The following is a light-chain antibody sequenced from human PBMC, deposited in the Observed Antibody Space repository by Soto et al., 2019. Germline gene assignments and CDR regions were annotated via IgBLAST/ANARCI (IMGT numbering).Light chain of an antibody. V-gene: IGKV3-20*01. CDR1: QSVSISY. CDR2: GAS. CDR3: QQYSSSPLT. J-gene: IGKJ4*01. Sequence: EIVLTQSPGTLSLSPGERATLSCRASQSVSISYLAWYQQKPVQAPRLLIYGASSRATGIPDRFSGSGSGTEFTLTISRLEPEDFAVYYCQQYSSSPLTFGGGTKV.